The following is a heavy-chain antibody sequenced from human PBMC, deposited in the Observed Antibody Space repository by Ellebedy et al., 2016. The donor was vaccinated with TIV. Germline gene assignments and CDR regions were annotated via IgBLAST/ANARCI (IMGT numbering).Heavy chain of an antibody. V-gene: IGHV3-23*01. CDR1: GFTFSSYA. D-gene: IGHD3-16*01. J-gene: IGHJ6*02. CDR2: ISGSGGST. CDR3: ARHPTLGYGMDV. Sequence: GESLKISCAASGFTFSSYALSWVRQAPGKGLEWVSAISGSGGSTYYADSVKGRFTISRDNSKNTLYLQMNSLRAEDTAVYYCARHPTLGYGMDVWGQGTTVTVSS.